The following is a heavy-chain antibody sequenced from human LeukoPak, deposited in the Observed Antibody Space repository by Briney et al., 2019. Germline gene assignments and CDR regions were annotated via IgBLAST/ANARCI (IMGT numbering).Heavy chain of an antibody. CDR2: IYHSGST. CDR1: GGSISSSNW. CDR3: ARELSCSSTSCYVQQDDAFDI. J-gene: IGHJ3*02. D-gene: IGHD2-2*01. Sequence: KTSGTLSLTCAVSGGSISSSNWWSWVRQPPGKGLEWIGEIYHSGSTNYNPSLKSRVTISVDKSKNQFSLKLSSVTAADTAVYYCARELSCSSTSCYVQQDDAFDIWGQGTMVTVSS. V-gene: IGHV4-4*02.